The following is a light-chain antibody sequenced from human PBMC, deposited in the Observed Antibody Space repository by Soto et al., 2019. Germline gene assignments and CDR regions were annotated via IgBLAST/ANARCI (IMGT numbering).Light chain of an antibody. V-gene: IGKV1-5*03. CDR1: QSISSG. J-gene: IGKJ2*01. Sequence: DIQMTQSPSTLSASVGDRVTITCRASQSISSGLAWYQQKPGKAPKLLIYKASSLESGVPSRFSGSGSGTEFTLTISSLQPDDFATYYCQQYNSYSPYTFGHGTKLEIK. CDR2: KAS. CDR3: QQYNSYSPYT.